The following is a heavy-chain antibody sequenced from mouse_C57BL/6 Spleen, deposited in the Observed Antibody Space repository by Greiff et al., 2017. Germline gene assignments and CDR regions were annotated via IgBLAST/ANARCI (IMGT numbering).Heavy chain of an antibody. D-gene: IGHD3-3*01. CDR3: AREEGGTSAFDY. V-gene: IGHV5-4*01. CDR2: ISDGGSYT. CDR1: GFTFSSYA. J-gene: IGHJ2*01. Sequence: EVKLVESGGGLVKPGGSLKLSCAASGFTFSSYAMSWVRQTPEKRLEWVATISDGGSYTYYPDNVKGRFTISRDNAKNNLYLQMSHLKSEDTAMYYCAREEGGTSAFDYWGQGTTLTVSS.